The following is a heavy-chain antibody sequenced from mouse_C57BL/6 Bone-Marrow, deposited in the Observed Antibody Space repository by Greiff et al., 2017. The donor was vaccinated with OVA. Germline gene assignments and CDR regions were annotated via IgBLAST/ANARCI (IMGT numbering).Heavy chain of an antibody. CDR1: GYSFTGYY. CDR2: IYPYNGVS. Sequence: DVKLVESGPELVKPGASVKISCKASGYSFTGYYMHWVKQSHGNILDWIGYIYPYNGVSSYNQKFKGKATLTVDKSSSTAYMELRSLTSEDSAVYYCARGEVYYGNFYYAMDDWGQGTSVTVSS. J-gene: IGHJ4*01. V-gene: IGHV1-31*01. CDR3: ARGEVYYGNFYYAMDD. D-gene: IGHD2-1*01.